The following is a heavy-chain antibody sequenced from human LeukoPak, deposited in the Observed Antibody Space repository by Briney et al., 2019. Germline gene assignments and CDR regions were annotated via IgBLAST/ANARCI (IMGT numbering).Heavy chain of an antibody. CDR3: ARELATAGAFDI. CDR2: TRNKANSYTT. Sequence: PGGSLRLSCAASGFTFSGHYMDWVRQAPGKGLEWVGRTRNKANSYTTEYAASVKGRFTISRDDSKNSLYLQMNSLKTEDTAVYYCARELATAGAFDIWGQGTMVTVSS. CDR1: GFTFSGHY. J-gene: IGHJ3*02. D-gene: IGHD2-21*02. V-gene: IGHV3-72*01.